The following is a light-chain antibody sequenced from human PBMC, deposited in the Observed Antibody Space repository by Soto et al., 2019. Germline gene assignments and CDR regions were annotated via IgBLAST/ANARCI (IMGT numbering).Light chain of an antibody. J-gene: IGKJ2*01. V-gene: IGKV3-15*01. Sequence: EIVMTQSPATLSVSPGERATLYCMASQSVSSNLAWYQQKTGQAPRLLLSGASTRATGIPARFSGSGSGTEFTHTISSLQSEDFAVYYCQQYNNWPPLMYTFGQGTKLEIK. CDR3: QQYNNWPPLMYT. CDR2: GAS. CDR1: QSVSSN.